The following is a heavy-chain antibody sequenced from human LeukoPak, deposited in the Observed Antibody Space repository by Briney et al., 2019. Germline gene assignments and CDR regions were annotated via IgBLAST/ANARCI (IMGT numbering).Heavy chain of an antibody. CDR3: AGRYCSSTSCYGTEYYFDY. J-gene: IGHJ4*02. V-gene: IGHV3-23*01. D-gene: IGHD2-2*01. Sequence: GGSLRLSCAASGFTLNNAWMSWVRQAPGKGLEWVSAISGSGGSTYYADSVKGRFTISRDNSKNTLYLQMNSLRAEDTAVYYCAGRYCSSTSCYGTEYYFDYWGQGTLVTVSS. CDR2: ISGSGGST. CDR1: GFTLNNAW.